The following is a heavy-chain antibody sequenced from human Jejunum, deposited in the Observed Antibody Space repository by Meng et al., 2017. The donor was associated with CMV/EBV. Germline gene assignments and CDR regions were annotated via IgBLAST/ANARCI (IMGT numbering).Heavy chain of an antibody. Sequence: ASGFSFPSYAMSWVRQAPGKGLEWVAIVYSGGTNTYYADSVRGRFTISRYNYRNTVYLQMNGLRDDDTAVYYCAGVDLPSTFSFSLWGQGALVTVSS. CDR3: AGVDLPSTFSFSL. D-gene: IGHD2/OR15-2a*01. V-gene: IGHV3-23*03. J-gene: IGHJ4*02. CDR1: GFSFPSYA. CDR2: VYSGGTNT.